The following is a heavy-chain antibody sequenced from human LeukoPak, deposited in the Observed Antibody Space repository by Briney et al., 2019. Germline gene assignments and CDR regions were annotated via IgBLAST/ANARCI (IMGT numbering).Heavy chain of an antibody. CDR1: GFTFSGYS. CDR2: ISSSSSYI. Sequence: GGSLRLSCAASGFTFSGYSMNWVRQAPGKGLEWVSSISSSSSYIYYADSVKGRFTISRDNAKNSLYLQMNSLRAEDTAVYYCARDPSFWGSGSYDYWGQGTLVTVSS. D-gene: IGHD1-26*01. J-gene: IGHJ4*02. CDR3: ARDPSFWGSGSYDY. V-gene: IGHV3-21*01.